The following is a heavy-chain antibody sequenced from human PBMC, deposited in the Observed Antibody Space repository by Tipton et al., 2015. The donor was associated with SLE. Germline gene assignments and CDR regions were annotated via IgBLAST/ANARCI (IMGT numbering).Heavy chain of an antibody. V-gene: IGHV4-59*08. Sequence: TLSLTCTVSGDSISTYYWSWIRQPPGKGLEWIGYIFYSGNTNYNPSLKSRVAISVDTSKNHFSLNLTSVTAADTAVYYCARVVRLLGAAGHFDTWGQGALVTVSS. D-gene: IGHD6-13*01. J-gene: IGHJ4*02. CDR1: GDSISTYY. CDR2: IFYSGNT. CDR3: ARVVRLLGAAGHFDT.